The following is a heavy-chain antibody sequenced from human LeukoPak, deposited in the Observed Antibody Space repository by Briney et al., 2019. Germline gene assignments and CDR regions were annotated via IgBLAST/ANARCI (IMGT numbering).Heavy chain of an antibody. V-gene: IGHV1-3*01. CDR1: GYTFTRYF. Sequence: ASVKVSCKASGYTFTRYFIHWVRQAPGQSLEWMGLINAGDGKTKYSQKFQGRVTITRDTSANTVYMELSSLRFEDTAVYYCARDSGWYDYWGQGTLVTVSS. D-gene: IGHD6-19*01. CDR3: ARDSGWYDY. J-gene: IGHJ4*02. CDR2: INAGDGKT.